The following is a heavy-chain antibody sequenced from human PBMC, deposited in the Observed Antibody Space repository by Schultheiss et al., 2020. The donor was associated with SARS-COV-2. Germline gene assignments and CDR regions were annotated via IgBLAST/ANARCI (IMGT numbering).Heavy chain of an antibody. D-gene: IGHD3-22*01. CDR1: GGSISSYY. V-gene: IGHV4-59*12. CDR3: ARDTDYYYISGGFDY. Sequence: SETLSLTCTVSGGSISSYYWSWIRQPPGKGLEWIGYIYYSGSTNYNPSLKSRVTMSVDTSKNQFSLKLSSVTAADTAVYYCARDTDYYYISGGFDYWGQGTLVTVSS. J-gene: IGHJ4*02. CDR2: IYYSGST.